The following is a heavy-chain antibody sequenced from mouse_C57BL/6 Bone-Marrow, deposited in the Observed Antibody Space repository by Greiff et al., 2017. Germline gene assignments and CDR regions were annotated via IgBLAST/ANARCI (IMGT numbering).Heavy chain of an antibody. CDR3: ARGSDRGFAY. J-gene: IGHJ3*01. CDR2: ISDGGSYT. V-gene: IGHV5-4*03. Sequence: EVKGVESGGGLVKPGGSLKLSCAASGFTFSSYAMSWVRQTPEKRLEWVATISDGGSYTYYPDNVKGRFTISRDNAKNNLYLQMSHLKSEDTAMYYCARGSDRGFAYWGQGTLVTVSA. CDR1: GFTFSSYA.